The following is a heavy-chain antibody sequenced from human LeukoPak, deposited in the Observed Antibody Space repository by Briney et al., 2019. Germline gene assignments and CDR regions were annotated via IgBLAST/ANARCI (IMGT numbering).Heavy chain of an antibody. CDR2: IYYSGTT. Sequence: PSETLSLTCIVSGGSISSSSYNWGWIRQPPGKGLEWIGSIYYSGTTYYNPSLKSRLTISVDTFKNQFSLNLSSVTAADTAVYYCARHDRIIASPLVWGQGILVTVSS. D-gene: IGHD2/OR15-2a*01. CDR3: ARHDRIIASPLV. V-gene: IGHV4-39*01. CDR1: GGSISSSSYN. J-gene: IGHJ4*02.